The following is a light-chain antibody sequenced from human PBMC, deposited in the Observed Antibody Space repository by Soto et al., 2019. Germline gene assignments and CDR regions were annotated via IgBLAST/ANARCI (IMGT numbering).Light chain of an antibody. V-gene: IGKV3-20*01. CDR3: QQYSSSRT. CDR2: GAS. Sequence: EILMTQSPSTLAVSPGERATLSCRASQSVSSHLAWYQQRPGQAPRLLIYGASIRATDIPDRLSGGGSGTDFTLTISRLEPDDFAVYYCQQYSSSRTFGPGTKVDIK. CDR1: QSVSSH. J-gene: IGKJ1*01.